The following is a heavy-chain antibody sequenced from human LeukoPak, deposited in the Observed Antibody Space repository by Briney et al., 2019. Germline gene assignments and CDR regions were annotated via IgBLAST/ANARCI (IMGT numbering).Heavy chain of an antibody. J-gene: IGHJ4*02. CDR2: IKQDGSEK. Sequence: GGSLRLSCAASGFTFTNYWMTWVRQAPGKGLEWVANIKQDGSEKYYGDSVKGRFTISRDNSKNTLYLQMNSLRAEDTAVYYCARGGWIAVAGTLDYWGQGTLVTVSS. D-gene: IGHD6-19*01. CDR1: GFTFTNYW. V-gene: IGHV3-7*01. CDR3: ARGGWIAVAGTLDY.